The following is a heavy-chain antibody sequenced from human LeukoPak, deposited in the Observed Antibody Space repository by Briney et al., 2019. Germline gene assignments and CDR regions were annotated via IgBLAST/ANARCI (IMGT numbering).Heavy chain of an antibody. CDR3: TQGAYYYPSHY. J-gene: IGHJ4*01. V-gene: IGHV3-48*03. D-gene: IGHD1-26*01. CDR2: RSSTCRTM. CDR1: GFTLSGYE. Sequence: GESLRLSCAASGFTLSGYEINWVRQPPAKGLEWVSFRSSTCRTMYYADSLKGRFTISSDNANSSLYLHRHSLRAEDTAVYYCTQGAYYYPSHYWG.